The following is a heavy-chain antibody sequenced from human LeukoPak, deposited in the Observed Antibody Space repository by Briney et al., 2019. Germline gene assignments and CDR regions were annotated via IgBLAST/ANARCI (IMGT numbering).Heavy chain of an antibody. CDR1: GLTYSNAW. Sequence: GGSLRLSCAACGLTYSNAWMMGVRQAPGKGLEGVGHIKSKTDDVTTDYDAPVKGRFTSSRDDSNNTLYLQMNRLKTEDTAVYYLTTLGLWGGNNWFAPWGQRTLLTVSS. CDR3: TTLGLWGGNNWFAP. D-gene: IGHD3-10*01. V-gene: IGHV3-15*01. CDR2: IKSKTDDVTT. J-gene: IGHJ5*02.